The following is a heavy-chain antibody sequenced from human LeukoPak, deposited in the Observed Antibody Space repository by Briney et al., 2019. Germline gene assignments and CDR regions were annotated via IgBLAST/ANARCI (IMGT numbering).Heavy chain of an antibody. Sequence: GGSLRLSCAASGFTFSSYGMHWVRQAPGKGLEWVAVISYDGSNKYYADSVKGRFTISRDNSKNTLYLQMNSLRAEDTAVYYCAKDLYYYGSGSLYSFDYWGRGTLVTVSS. CDR2: ISYDGSNK. V-gene: IGHV3-30*18. CDR3: AKDLYYYGSGSLYSFDY. J-gene: IGHJ4*02. CDR1: GFTFSSYG. D-gene: IGHD3-10*01.